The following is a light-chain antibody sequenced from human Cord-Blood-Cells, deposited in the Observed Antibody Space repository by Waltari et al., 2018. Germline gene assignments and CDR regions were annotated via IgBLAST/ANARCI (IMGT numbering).Light chain of an antibody. CDR1: SLRSYY. J-gene: IGLJ3*02. CDR3: NSRDSSGNHLGV. CDR2: GKN. Sequence: SSELTQDPAVSVALGQTVRITCQGHSLRSYYASWYQQKPGQAPVLVIYGKNNRPSGIPDRFSGSSPGNTASLTSTGAQAEDEADYYCNSRDSSGNHLGVFGGGTKLTVL. V-gene: IGLV3-19*01.